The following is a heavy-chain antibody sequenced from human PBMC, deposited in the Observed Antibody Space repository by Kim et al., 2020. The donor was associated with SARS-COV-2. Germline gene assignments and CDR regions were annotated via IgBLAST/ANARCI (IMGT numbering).Heavy chain of an antibody. J-gene: IGHJ2*01. CDR3: ARQTGYSSSWQSENWYFDL. CDR2: ISSSGSTI. CDR1: GFTFSSYE. Sequence: GGSLRLSCAASGFTFSSYEMNWVRQAPGKGLEWVSYISSSGSTIYYADSVKGRFTISRDNAKNSLYLQMNSLRAEDTAVYYCARQTGYSSSWQSENWYFDLWGRGTLVTVSS. D-gene: IGHD6-13*01. V-gene: IGHV3-48*03.